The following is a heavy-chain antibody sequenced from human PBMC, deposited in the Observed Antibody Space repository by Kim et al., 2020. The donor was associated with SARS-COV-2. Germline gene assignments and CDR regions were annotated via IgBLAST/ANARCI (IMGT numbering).Heavy chain of an antibody. Sequence: GGSLRLSCAASGFTFSSYSMNWVRQAPGPWLDWVSSISSSSSYIYYADSVKGRFTISRDNAKNSLYLQMNSLRAEDTAVYYCARDYYSNYIYYYGMDVWGQGTTVTVSS. V-gene: IGHV3-21*01. CDR2: ISSSSSYI. CDR3: ARDYYSNYIYYYGMDV. J-gene: IGHJ6*02. D-gene: IGHD4-4*01. CDR1: GFTFSSYS.